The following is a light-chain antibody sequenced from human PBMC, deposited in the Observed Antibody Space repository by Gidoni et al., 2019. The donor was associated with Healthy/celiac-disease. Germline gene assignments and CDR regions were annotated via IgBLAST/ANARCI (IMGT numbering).Light chain of an antibody. J-gene: IGKJ5*01. CDR2: GAS. CDR3: QQYNNWPPIT. CDR1: QSVNSN. Sequence: EIVRTQTPATLSVSPGERATLSCRASQSVNSNLAWYQQKPGQAPRLLIYGASTRATGIQARFSGSESGTEFTLTISSLQSEDFAVYYCQQYNNWPPITFGQGTRLEIK. V-gene: IGKV3-15*01.